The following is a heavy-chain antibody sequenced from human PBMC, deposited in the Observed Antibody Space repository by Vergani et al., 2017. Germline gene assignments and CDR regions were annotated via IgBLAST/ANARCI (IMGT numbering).Heavy chain of an antibody. CDR1: GFTFSNYA. CDR2: VSTGTKSQ. V-gene: IGHV3-48*01. Sequence: EVQLFKSGGGLVQPGGSLRLSCAASGFTFSNYAMSWVRQAPGKGLEWVSFVSTGTKSQSYAESVKGRFTISRDSAKNSLYLQMDSLRAEDTAVYYCAREYSSTSGRAFDFWGQGTKVTVSS. CDR3: AREYSSTSGRAFDF. D-gene: IGHD2-2*01. J-gene: IGHJ3*01.